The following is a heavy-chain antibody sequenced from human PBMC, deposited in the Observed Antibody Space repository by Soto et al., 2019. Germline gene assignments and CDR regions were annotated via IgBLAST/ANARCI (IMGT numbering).Heavy chain of an antibody. D-gene: IGHD4-4*01. CDR2: VYQTVST. V-gene: IGHV4-38-2*02. Sequence: SETLSLTCTVSGYSISNGYYWAWIRRSPGKGLEWIGSVYQTVSTSYNPSLESRVTILVDIAKNHFSLRLNSVTAADTAVYFCAREKGHSNPFDFWGPGMLVTVSS. CDR3: AREKGHSNPFDF. CDR1: GYSISNGYY. J-gene: IGHJ4*02.